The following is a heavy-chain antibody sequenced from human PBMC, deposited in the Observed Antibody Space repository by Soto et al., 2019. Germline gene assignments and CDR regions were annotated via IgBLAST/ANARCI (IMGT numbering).Heavy chain of an antibody. V-gene: IGHV4-59*08. CDR1: GGSFSGYY. Sequence: QVQLQESGPGLVKPSETLSLTCTVSGGSFSGYYWSWIRQSPGNLMEWIGCISYSGSTNYKPSLKSRVTMSIDTSKNEFSLKVTSVTAADTAVYYCASLSRGYSAYDYDYWGQGSLVTVSS. D-gene: IGHD5-12*01. CDR3: ASLSRGYSAYDYDY. J-gene: IGHJ4*02. CDR2: ISYSGST.